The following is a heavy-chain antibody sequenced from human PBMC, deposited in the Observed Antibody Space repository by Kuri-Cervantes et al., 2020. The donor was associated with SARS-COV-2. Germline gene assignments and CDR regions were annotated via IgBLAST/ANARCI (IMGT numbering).Heavy chain of an antibody. J-gene: IGHJ6*03. CDR2: ISYDGSNK. Sequence: GGSLRLSCAASGFTFSSYGMHWVRQAPGKGLEWVAVISYDGSNKYYADSVKGRFTISRDNSKNTLYLQMNSLRAEDTAVYYCAREAYSSGWYPIFYYYYMDVWGKGTTVT. CDR1: GFTFSSYG. CDR3: AREAYSSGWYPIFYYYYMDV. V-gene: IGHV3-30*19. D-gene: IGHD6-19*01.